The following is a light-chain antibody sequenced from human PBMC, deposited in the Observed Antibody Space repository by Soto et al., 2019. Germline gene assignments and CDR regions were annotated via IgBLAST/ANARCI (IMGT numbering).Light chain of an antibody. CDR3: QQYSSYWGT. J-gene: IGKJ4*01. CDR2: DVS. Sequence: DIQMTQSPSTLSASVGARVTITCRASQSMGNLLAWYQQKPGKAPNLLIYDVSNLQSGVPSRFSGSGSGTEFTLTINSLQPDDFATYYCQQYSSYWGTFGGGTRLEIK. V-gene: IGKV1-5*01. CDR1: QSMGNL.